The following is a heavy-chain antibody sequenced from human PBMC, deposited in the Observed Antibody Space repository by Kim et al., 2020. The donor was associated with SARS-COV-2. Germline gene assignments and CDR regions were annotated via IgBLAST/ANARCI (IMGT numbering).Heavy chain of an antibody. D-gene: IGHD2-15*01. CDR2: INHSGST. CDR3: ARGGGGYCSGGSCYAYNWFDP. CDR1: GGSFSGYY. V-gene: IGHV4-34*01. Sequence: SETLSLTCAVYGGSFSGYYWSWIRQPPGKGLEWIGEINHSGSTNYNPSLKSRVTISVDTSKNQFSLKLSSVTAADTTVYYCARGGGGYCSGGSCYAYNWFDPWGQGTLVTVSS. J-gene: IGHJ5*02.